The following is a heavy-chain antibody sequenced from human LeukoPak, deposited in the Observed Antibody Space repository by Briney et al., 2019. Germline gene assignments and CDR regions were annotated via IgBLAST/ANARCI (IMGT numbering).Heavy chain of an antibody. V-gene: IGHV1-69*05. D-gene: IGHD1/OR15-1a*01. Sequence: ASVKVSCKASVGTFRNYSVSWVRQAPGQGLEWMGGIVPIFRSGNYAQNFHDRVTTTTDESMITVYMELSSLTSDDTAVYYCAREANSRTMNRGARREYNWFDPWGQGTLVTVSS. CDR1: VGTFRNYS. J-gene: IGHJ5*02. CDR3: AREANSRTMNRGARREYNWFDP. CDR2: IVPIFRSG.